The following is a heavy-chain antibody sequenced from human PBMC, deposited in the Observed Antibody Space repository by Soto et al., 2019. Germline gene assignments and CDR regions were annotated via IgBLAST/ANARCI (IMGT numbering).Heavy chain of an antibody. CDR2: MNPNSGNT. CDR1: GYTFTSYD. V-gene: IGHV1-8*01. D-gene: IGHD3-9*01. CDR3: ASGSRPPHHWFCSYYYMDV. Sequence: ASVKVSCKASGYTFTSYDINWVRQATGQGLEWMGWMNPNSGNTGYAQKFQGRVTMTRNTSISTAYMELSSLRSEDTAVYYCASGSRPPHHWFCSYYYMDVWGKGTTVTVSS. J-gene: IGHJ6*03.